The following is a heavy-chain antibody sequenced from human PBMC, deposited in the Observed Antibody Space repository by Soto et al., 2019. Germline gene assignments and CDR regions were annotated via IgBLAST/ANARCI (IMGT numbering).Heavy chain of an antibody. CDR1: GYTFTNYG. CDR3: AREGQAPYYYYGMDV. V-gene: IGHV1-18*01. J-gene: IGHJ6*02. CDR2: ISGYNGNT. Sequence: QVQVVQSGDEVKKPGASVKVSCKASGYTFTNYGFSWVRQAPGQGREWMGWISGYNGNTKYAEEVQGRVTMTTDTSXSTAHMELRSLRSGATAVYCCAREGQAPYYYYGMDVWGQGTAVTVSS.